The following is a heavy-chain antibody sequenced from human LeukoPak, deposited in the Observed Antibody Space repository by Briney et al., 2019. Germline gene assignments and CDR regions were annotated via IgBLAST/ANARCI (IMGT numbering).Heavy chain of an antibody. Sequence: PSETLSLTCTVSGGSISSYYWSWIRQPPGKGLEWIGYIYYSGSTNYNPSLKSRVTISVDTSKNQFSLKLSSVTAADTAVYYCATGDLYSGWFSYWGQGTLVTVSS. CDR3: ATGDLYSGWFSY. CDR1: GGSISSYY. V-gene: IGHV4-59*01. J-gene: IGHJ4*02. CDR2: IYYSGST. D-gene: IGHD6-19*01.